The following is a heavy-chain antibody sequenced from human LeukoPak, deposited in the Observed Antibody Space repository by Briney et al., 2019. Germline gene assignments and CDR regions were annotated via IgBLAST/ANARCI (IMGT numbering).Heavy chain of an antibody. V-gene: IGHV4-59*01. CDR1: GGSISSYY. D-gene: IGHD3-22*01. CDR3: ARAYHYYDNFDY. J-gene: IGHJ4*02. Sequence: SETLSLTCTVSGGSISSYYWSWIRQPPGKGLEWTGYIYYSGSTNYNPSLKSRVTISVDTSKNQFSLKLSSVTAADTAVYYCARAYHYYDNFDYWGQGTLVTVSS. CDR2: IYYSGST.